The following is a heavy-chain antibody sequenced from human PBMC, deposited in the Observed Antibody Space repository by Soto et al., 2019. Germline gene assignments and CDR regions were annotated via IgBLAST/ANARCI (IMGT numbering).Heavy chain of an antibody. D-gene: IGHD3-3*01. CDR2: IIPIFGTA. V-gene: IGHV1-69*13. CDR1: VGTFSSYA. Sequence: SVKVSCKASVGTFSSYASSWVRQATGQGLEWMGGIIPIFGTANYAQKFQGRVTITADESTSTAYMELSSLRSEDTAVYYCARDRAYDFWSGYYDDNYGMDVWGQGTTVTVSS. J-gene: IGHJ6*02. CDR3: ARDRAYDFWSGYYDDNYGMDV.